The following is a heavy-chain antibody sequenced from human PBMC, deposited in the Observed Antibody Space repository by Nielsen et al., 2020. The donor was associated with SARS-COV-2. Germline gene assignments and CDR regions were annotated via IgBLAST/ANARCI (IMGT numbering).Heavy chain of an antibody. CDR2: IYFSGRT. Sequence: SETLSLTFTVSGGSISSGGYYWSWIRHHPGKGLEWIGYIYFSGRTCYNPSLKSRVTISVDTSKNQFSLSLRSVTAADTAVYYCARESSGYDHYNYGMDVWGQGTTVT. CDR1: GGSISSGGYY. J-gene: IGHJ6*02. V-gene: IGHV4-31*03. D-gene: IGHD5-12*01. CDR3: ARESSGYDHYNYGMDV.